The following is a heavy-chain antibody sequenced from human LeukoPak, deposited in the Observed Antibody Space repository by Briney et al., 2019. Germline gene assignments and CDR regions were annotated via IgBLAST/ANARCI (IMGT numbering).Heavy chain of an antibody. CDR3: ARSLYSYGIPYYYGMDV. D-gene: IGHD5-18*01. CDR1: GGSISSYY. V-gene: IGHV4-4*07. J-gene: IGHJ6*02. Sequence: PSETLSLTCTVSGGSISSYYWSWIRQPAGKGLEWIGRIYSSGSTNYNPSLKSRVTMSVDTSKNQFSLKLSSVTAVDTAVYYCARSLYSYGIPYYYGMDVWGQGTPVTVSS. CDR2: IYSSGST.